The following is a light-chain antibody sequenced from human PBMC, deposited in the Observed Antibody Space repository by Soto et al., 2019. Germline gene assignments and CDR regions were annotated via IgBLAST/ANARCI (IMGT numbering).Light chain of an antibody. CDR1: SSNIGTGYD. Sequence: QSVLTQPPSVSGAPGQGVTISCTGSSSNIGTGYDVNWYQHLPGTAPKLLISGNSNRPYGVPDRFSGSKSGTSASLAITGLQTEDEADYYCCSYAGTYSYVFGTGTKVTVL. CDR2: GNS. CDR3: CSYAGTYSYV. V-gene: IGLV1-40*01. J-gene: IGLJ1*01.